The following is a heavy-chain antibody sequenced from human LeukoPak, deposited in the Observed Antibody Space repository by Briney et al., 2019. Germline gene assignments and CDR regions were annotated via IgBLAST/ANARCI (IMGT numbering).Heavy chain of an antibody. CDR2: LNPNRGCT. V-gene: IGHV1-2*02. CDR1: GYTFTGYY. CDR3: ARGGWELIRRLPFDY. D-gene: IGHD1-26*01. J-gene: IGHJ4*02. Sequence: ASVKVSCKASGYTFTGYYMHWVRQAPGQGLEWMGWLNPNRGCTNYAQKFQGRVTMTRDTSISTDYMELSRLRSDDTAVYYCARGGWELIRRLPFDYWGQGTLVTVSS.